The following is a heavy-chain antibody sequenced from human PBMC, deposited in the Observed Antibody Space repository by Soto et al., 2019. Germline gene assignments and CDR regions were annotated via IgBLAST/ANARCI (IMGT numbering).Heavy chain of an antibody. J-gene: IGHJ4*02. CDR1: GLSVSGNY. CDR3: ARDYRLMVRGTGFDY. V-gene: IGHV3-66*01. D-gene: IGHD3-10*01. Sequence: EVQLVESGGGLVQPGGSLRLSCAASGLSVSGNYMSWVRQAPGKGLEWVSVIYSGGTTYYADSVKGRFIISRDISKNTLYLPMNSLRVEDTAVYYCARDYRLMVRGTGFDYWGQGTLVTVSS. CDR2: IYSGGTT.